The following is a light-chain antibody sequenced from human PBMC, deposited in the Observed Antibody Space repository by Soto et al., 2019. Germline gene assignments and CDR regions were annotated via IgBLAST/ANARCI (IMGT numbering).Light chain of an antibody. CDR3: SSYTSSSTWV. Sequence: QSALTQPASVSGSPGQSITISCTGTSGDVGGYDYVSWYQQHPGNAPKLMIYDVYDRPSGVSNRFSGSKSGNTASLTISGRQADDEADYFCSSYTSSSTWVFGGRTKLTVL. V-gene: IGLV2-14*01. CDR2: DVY. CDR1: SGDVGGYDY. J-gene: IGLJ3*02.